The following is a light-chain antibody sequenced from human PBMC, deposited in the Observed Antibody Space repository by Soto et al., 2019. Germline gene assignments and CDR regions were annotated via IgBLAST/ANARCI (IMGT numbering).Light chain of an antibody. CDR2: EVT. V-gene: IGLV2-8*01. Sequence: QSALTQPPSASGSPGQSVTISCTGTSSDVGANNYVSWYQQHPGKAPKLMIYEVTKRPSGVPDRFSGSKSGNTASLTVSGLQAEDEADSYCSSYAGANRVFGTGTQVTVL. CDR3: SSYAGANRV. CDR1: SSDVGANNY. J-gene: IGLJ1*01.